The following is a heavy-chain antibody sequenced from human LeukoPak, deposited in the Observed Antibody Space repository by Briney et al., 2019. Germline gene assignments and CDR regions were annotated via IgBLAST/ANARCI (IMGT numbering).Heavy chain of an antibody. CDR1: GGSFSGYY. V-gene: IGHV4-34*01. D-gene: IGHD5-12*01. CDR2: ISHSGST. J-gene: IGHJ4*02. Sequence: PSETLSLTCAVYGGSFSGYYWSWIRQPPGKGLEWIGEISHSGSTNYNPSLKSRVTISVDTSKNQFSLKLSSVTAADTAVYYCARTTYGGYGTSLDYWGQGTLVTVSS. CDR3: ARTTYGGYGTSLDY.